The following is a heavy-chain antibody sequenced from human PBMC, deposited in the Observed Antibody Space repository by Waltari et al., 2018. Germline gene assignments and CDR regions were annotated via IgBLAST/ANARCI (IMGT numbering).Heavy chain of an antibody. CDR1: GFPFSSYG. J-gene: IGHJ4*02. Sequence: QVQLVESGGGVVQPGGSLRLSCAASGFPFSSYGMHWVRQAPGKGLEWVAFIRYDGSNKYYADSVKGRFTISRDNSKNTLYLQMNSLRAEDAAVYYCAKGRELSWGQGTLVTVSS. V-gene: IGHV3-30*02. D-gene: IGHD1-7*01. CDR3: AKGRELS. CDR2: IRYDGSNK.